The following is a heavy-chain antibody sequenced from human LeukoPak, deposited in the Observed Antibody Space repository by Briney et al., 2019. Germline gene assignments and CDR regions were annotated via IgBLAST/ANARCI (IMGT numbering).Heavy chain of an antibody. Sequence: GGSLRLSCVGSGFTFSSYWMHWVRQGPGKGLEWVSRISIDGSTTTYADSVKGRFTISRDNAKNTAYLQMNSLRAEDTAVYYCAKSPYYDASGYNREYYFDCWGQGTLVTVSS. D-gene: IGHD3-22*01. CDR1: GFTFSSYW. V-gene: IGHV3-74*01. CDR2: ISIDGSTT. J-gene: IGHJ4*02. CDR3: AKSPYYDASGYNREYYFDC.